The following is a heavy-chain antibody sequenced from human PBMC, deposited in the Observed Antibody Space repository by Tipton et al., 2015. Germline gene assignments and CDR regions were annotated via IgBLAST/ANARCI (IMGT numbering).Heavy chain of an antibody. CDR3: ARGDDSTSMATGFDY. D-gene: IGHD2/OR15-2a*01. Sequence: LRLSCDVSGYSISSGYYWGWIRQPPGKGLEWIGSIFHRGDTNYNPSLKSRVTISLDTSKNQFSLTLISATAADTALYYCARGDDSTSMATGFDYWGRGALVTVSS. CDR2: IFHRGDT. CDR1: GYSISSGYY. J-gene: IGHJ4*01. V-gene: IGHV4-38-2*01.